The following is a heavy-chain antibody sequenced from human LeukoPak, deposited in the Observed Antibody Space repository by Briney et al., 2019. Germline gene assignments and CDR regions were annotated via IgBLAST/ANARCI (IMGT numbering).Heavy chain of an antibody. CDR3: ARVTTVVTPRVSDYYGMDV. D-gene: IGHD4-23*01. CDR1: GGSISSYY. V-gene: IGHV4-59*01. Sequence: SETLSLTCTVSGGSISSYYWSWIRQPPGKGLEWIGYIYYSGSTNYNPSLKSRVTISVDTSKNQFSPKLSSVTAADTAVYYCARVTTVVTPRVSDYYGMDVWGQGTTVTVSS. J-gene: IGHJ6*02. CDR2: IYYSGST.